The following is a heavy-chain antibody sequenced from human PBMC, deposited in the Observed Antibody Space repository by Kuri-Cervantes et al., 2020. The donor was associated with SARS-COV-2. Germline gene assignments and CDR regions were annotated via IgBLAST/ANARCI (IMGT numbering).Heavy chain of an antibody. CDR2: IIPVLQII. D-gene: IGHD5-18*01. CDR3: ATLPLPAMGYYGMDV. Sequence: SVKASCKASGGTFSSYAISWVRQAPGQGLEWMGGIIPVLQIIKYAQKFQGRVTMTEDTSTDTAYMELSSLRSEDTAVYYCATLPLPAMGYYGMDVWGQGTTVTVSS. J-gene: IGHJ6*02. CDR1: GGTFSSYA. V-gene: IGHV1-69*10.